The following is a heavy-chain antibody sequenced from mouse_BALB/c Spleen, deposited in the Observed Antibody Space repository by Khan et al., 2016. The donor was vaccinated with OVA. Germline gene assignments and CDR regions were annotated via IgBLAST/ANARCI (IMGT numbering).Heavy chain of an antibody. CDR1: GDSITSGY. J-gene: IGHJ3*01. CDR2: IIYTGYT. D-gene: IGHD2-12*01. CDR3: ARSTYRYAFVY. Sequence: EVQLQESGPSLVKPSQTLSLTCSVTGDSITSGYWNWNRKFQGNKLEYMGYIIYTGYTYYNPSLKSRISITRHTSKNQYYLQLNSVTDEDTATYYCARSTYRYAFVYWGQGTLVTVSA. V-gene: IGHV3-8*02.